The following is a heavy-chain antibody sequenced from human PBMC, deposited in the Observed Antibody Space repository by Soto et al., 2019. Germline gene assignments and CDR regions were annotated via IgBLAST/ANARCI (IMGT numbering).Heavy chain of an antibody. Sequence: EVQLVESGGGLVQPGGSLRLSCAASGFTVSSNYMSWVRQAPGKGLEWVSVIYSGGSTYYADSVKGRFTISRDNSKNTLYLQMNSLKAEDTAVYYCARSGALTNYYSGMDVWGQGTTVTVSS. CDR1: GFTVSSNY. J-gene: IGHJ6*02. V-gene: IGHV3-66*01. CDR2: IYSGGST. CDR3: ARSGALTNYYSGMDV. D-gene: IGHD4-17*01.